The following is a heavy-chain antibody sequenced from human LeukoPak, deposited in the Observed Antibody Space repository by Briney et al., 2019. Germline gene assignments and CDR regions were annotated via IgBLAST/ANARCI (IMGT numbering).Heavy chain of an antibody. V-gene: IGHV3-9*01. J-gene: IGHJ4*02. CDR2: ISWNSGSI. CDR3: AKGIVTTEGEAHFDY. Sequence: TGGSLRLSCAASGFTFDDYAMHWVRQAPGKGLEWVSGISWNSGSIGYADSVKGRFTISRDNARNSLYLQMNSLRAEDTALYYCAKGIVTTEGEAHFDYWGQGTLVTVSS. D-gene: IGHD1-1*01. CDR1: GFTFDDYA.